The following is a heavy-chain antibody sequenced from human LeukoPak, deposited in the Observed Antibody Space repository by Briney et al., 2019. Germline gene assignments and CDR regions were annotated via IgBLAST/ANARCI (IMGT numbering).Heavy chain of an antibody. CDR3: ASSSAINWFDP. J-gene: IGHJ5*02. CDR2: IYHSGST. CDR1: GGSIRGYF. D-gene: IGHD1-26*01. V-gene: IGHV4-59*01. Sequence: SETLSLTCTVSGGSIRGYFWNWIRQPPGKRLDWIGYIYHSGSTDYNPSFKSRVSISVDTSKNQFYLKLSSVTAADTAVYYCASSSAINWFDPWGQGTLVTVSS.